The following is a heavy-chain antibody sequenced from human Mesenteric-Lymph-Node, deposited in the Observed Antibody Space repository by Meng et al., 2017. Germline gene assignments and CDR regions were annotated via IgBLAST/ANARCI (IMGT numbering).Heavy chain of an antibody. CDR2: IYTSGST. CDR1: GGSFSSGNYY. CDR3: ARHVCRGTSCHLYNFDY. V-gene: IGHV4-61*02. J-gene: IGHJ4*02. Sequence: SETLSLTCTVSGGSFSSGNYYWSWIRQPAGKGLEWIGRIYTSGSTNSNPSSGSTYYNPSLRSRVTISLDMSKNQFSLNLSSVTAADTAVYYCARHVCRGTSCHLYNFDYWGQGTLVTVSS. D-gene: IGHD3-16*01.